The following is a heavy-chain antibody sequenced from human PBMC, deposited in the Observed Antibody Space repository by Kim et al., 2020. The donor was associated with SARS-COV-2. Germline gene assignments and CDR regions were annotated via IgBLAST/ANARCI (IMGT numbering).Heavy chain of an antibody. Sequence: TYYNPSLKSRVTISVDTSKNQFSLKLSSVTAADTAVYYCARHEVVAHCDYWCQGTLVTVSS. J-gene: IGHJ4*02. CDR2: T. D-gene: IGHD2-15*01. V-gene: IGHV4-39*01. CDR3: ARHEVVAHCDY.